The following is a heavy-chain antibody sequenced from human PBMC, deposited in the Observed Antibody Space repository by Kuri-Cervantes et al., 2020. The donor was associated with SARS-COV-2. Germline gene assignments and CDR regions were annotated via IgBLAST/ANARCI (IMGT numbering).Heavy chain of an antibody. CDR2: ISSSSSYI. CDR3: ARIGELGIPDY. J-gene: IGHJ4*02. Sequence: GESLKISCAASGFTFSSYSMNWVRQAPGKGLEWVSSISSSSSYIYYADSVKGRFTISRDNAENSLYLQMNSLRAEDTAVYYCARIGELGIPDYWGQGTLITVSS. CDR1: GFTFSSYS. V-gene: IGHV3-21*01. D-gene: IGHD7-27*01.